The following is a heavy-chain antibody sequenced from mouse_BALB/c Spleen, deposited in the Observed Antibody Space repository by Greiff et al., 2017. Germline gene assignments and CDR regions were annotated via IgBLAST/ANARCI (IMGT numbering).Heavy chain of an antibody. D-gene: IGHD2-1*01. CDR2: ISYSGST. CDR3: ARTAGNYPFFDY. CDR1: GYSITSDYA. J-gene: IGHJ2*01. V-gene: IGHV3-2*02. Sequence: DVQLQESGPGLVKPSQSLSLTCTVTGYSITSDYAWNWIRQFPGNKLEWMGYISYSGSTSYNPSLKSRISITRDTSKNQFFLQLNSVTTEDTATYYCARTAGNYPFFDYWGQGTTLTVSS.